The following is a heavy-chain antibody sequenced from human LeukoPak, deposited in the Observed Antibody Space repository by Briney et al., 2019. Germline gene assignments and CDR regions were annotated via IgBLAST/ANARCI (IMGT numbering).Heavy chain of an antibody. V-gene: IGHV3-23*01. Sequence: PGGSLRLSCAASVFTLSSYAMGWGRQAPGKGLEWVATIGDGGGSTYYADSVKGRFTISRDNYKNTLYLQMDSLRAEDMAMYYCAKVPYSDYGSGRPPFMDVWGQGTTVAVSS. D-gene: IGHD3-10*01. CDR2: IGDGGGST. CDR3: AKVPYSDYGSGRPPFMDV. J-gene: IGHJ6*02. CDR1: VFTLSSYA.